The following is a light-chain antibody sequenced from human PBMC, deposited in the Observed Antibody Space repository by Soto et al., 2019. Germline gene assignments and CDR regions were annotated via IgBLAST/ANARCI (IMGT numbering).Light chain of an antibody. J-gene: IGKJ2*01. V-gene: IGKV3-11*01. CDR2: DAS. CDR3: QQRSNWPRGT. Sequence: EIVLTQSPATLSLSPGERATLSCRASQSVGSYLGWYQHKPGQAPRLLIYDASNRAPGIPARFSGSGSGTDFTLTISSLGPGDFAVYYCQQRSNWPRGTFGQGTKLESK. CDR1: QSVGSY.